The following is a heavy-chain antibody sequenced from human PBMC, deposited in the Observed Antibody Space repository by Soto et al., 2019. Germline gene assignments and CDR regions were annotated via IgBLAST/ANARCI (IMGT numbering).Heavy chain of an antibody. CDR2: ISYGGSNK. Sequence: GGSLRLSCAASGFTFSSYGMHWVRQAPGKGLEWMAVISYGGSNKYYADSVKGRFTISRDNSKNTLYLQMNSLRAEDTAVYYCSWWLSPYWGQGTLVTVSS. V-gene: IGHV3-30*03. CDR1: GFTFSSYG. CDR3: SWWLSPY. J-gene: IGHJ4*02. D-gene: IGHD2-8*02.